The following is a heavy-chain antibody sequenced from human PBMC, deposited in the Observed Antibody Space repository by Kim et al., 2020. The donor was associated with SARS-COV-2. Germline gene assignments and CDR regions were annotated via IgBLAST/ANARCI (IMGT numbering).Heavy chain of an antibody. Sequence: SETLSLTCTVSGGSISSYYWSWIRQPAGKGLEWIGRIYTSGSPNYNPSLKRRATMSVETSKNKSSLKLSTGTAADTAAFYYAEGFDHWGPGAMVT. CDR3: AEGFDH. CDR1: GGSISSYY. J-gene: IGHJ4*02. V-gene: IGHV4-4*07. CDR2: IYTSGSP.